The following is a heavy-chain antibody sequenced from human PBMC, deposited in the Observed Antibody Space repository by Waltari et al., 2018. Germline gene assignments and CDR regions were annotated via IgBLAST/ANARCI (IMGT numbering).Heavy chain of an antibody. CDR3: ARLGARDASGHAEYFQH. J-gene: IGHJ1*01. Sequence: VSGYSISSGYYWGWIRQPPGKGLEWIGSIYHSGSTYYNPSLKSRVTISVDTSKNQFSLKLSSVTAADTAVYYCARLGARDASGHAEYFQHWGQGTLVTVSS. CDR1: GYSISSGYY. CDR2: IYHSGST. D-gene: IGHD3-16*01. V-gene: IGHV4-38-2*01.